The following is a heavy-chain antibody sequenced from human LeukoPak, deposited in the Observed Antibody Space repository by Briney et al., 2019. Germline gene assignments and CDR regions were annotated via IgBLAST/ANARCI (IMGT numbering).Heavy chain of an antibody. J-gene: IGHJ5*02. D-gene: IGHD6-19*01. V-gene: IGHV4-39*07. CDR1: GGSISSSSYY. CDR2: IYYSGST. CDR3: ARGTGIAVARHYNWFDP. Sequence: SEILSLTCTVSGGSISSSSYYWGWIRQPPGKGLEWIGSIYYSGSTYYNPSLKSRVTISVDTSKNQFSLKLSSVTAADTAVYYCARGTGIAVARHYNWFDPWGQGTLVTVSS.